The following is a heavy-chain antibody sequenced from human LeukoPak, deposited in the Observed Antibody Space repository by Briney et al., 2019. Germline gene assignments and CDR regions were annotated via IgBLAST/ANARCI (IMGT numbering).Heavy chain of an antibody. Sequence: GGSLRLSCAASGFTVSNNYINWVRQAPGKGLEWVSVLYSGGGTYYADSVKGRFTISSDNSKNTLYLQMNNLRVEDAAVYYCARDGSGGYRNRGVFDIWGQGTMVTVSS. J-gene: IGHJ3*02. V-gene: IGHV3-53*01. CDR1: GFTVSNNY. CDR2: LYSGGGT. CDR3: ARDGSGGYRNRGVFDI. D-gene: IGHD5-18*01.